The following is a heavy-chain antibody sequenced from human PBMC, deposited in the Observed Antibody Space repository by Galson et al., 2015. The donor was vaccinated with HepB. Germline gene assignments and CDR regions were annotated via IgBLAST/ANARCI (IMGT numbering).Heavy chain of an antibody. CDR3: ARLTGYYDILTGPHVDYYGMDV. J-gene: IGHJ6*02. CDR1: GYSFTSYW. D-gene: IGHD3-9*01. V-gene: IGHV5-51*01. CDR2: IYPGDSDT. Sequence: QSGAEVTKPGESLKISCKGSGYSFTSYWIGWVRQMPGKGLEWMGIIYPGDSDTRYSPSFQGQVTISADKSISTAYLQWSSLKASDTAMYYCARLTGYYDILTGPHVDYYGMDVWGQGTTVTVSS.